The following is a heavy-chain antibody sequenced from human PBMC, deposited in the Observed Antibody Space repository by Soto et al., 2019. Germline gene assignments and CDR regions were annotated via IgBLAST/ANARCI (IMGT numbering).Heavy chain of an antibody. CDR2: IIPVFGTA. Sequence: QVQLVQSGAEVKKPGSSVRVSCKASGGTFSKYKITWVRQAPGQGLEWMGGIIPVFGTANYAQKFQGRVTITADESTSPAXMXLSSLRADDTAVYYCARDCSGGGCFSDQHFDYGMDVWGQGTTVTVSS. D-gene: IGHD2-15*01. V-gene: IGHV1-69*12. CDR1: GGTFSKYK. CDR3: ARDCSGGGCFSDQHFDYGMDV. J-gene: IGHJ6*02.